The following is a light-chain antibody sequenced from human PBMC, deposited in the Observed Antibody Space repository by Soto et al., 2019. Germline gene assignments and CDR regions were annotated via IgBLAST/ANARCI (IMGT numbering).Light chain of an antibody. CDR3: SSYTSSSTLLV. V-gene: IGLV2-14*01. J-gene: IGLJ2*01. Sequence: QSALTQPASVCGSPGQSITISCTGTSSDVGGYNYVSWYQQHPGKAPKLMIYDVSNRPSGVSNRFSGSKSGNTASLSISGLQAEDEADYYCSSYTSSSTLLVFGGGIKLTVL. CDR1: SSDVGGYNY. CDR2: DVS.